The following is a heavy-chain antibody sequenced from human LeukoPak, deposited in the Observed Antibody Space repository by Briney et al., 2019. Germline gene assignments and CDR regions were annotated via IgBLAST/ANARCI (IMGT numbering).Heavy chain of an antibody. V-gene: IGHV7-4-1*02. CDR2: INTKTANP. CDR3: ARVAGFGERGMDV. Sequence: ASVKVSCKASGYQFISYTMSWVRQALGQGLEWMGWINTKTANPTYAQDFTGRFVFSLDTSVSTAYLQISGLKAGDTAVYYCARVAGFGERGMDVWGQGTTVTVSS. CDR1: GYQFISYT. J-gene: IGHJ6*02. D-gene: IGHD3-10*01.